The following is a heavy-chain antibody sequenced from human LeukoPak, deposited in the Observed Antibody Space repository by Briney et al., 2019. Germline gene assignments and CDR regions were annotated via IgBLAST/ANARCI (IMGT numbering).Heavy chain of an antibody. CDR2: INPSGGST. D-gene: IGHD3-10*01. J-gene: IGHJ4*02. V-gene: IGHV1-46*02. CDR1: GYTFNSHG. CDR3: ARGRWFGELLDY. Sequence: ASVKVSCKASGYTFNSHGISWVRQAPGQGLEWMGIINPSGGSTSYAQKFQGRVTMTRDTSTSTVYMELSSLRSEDTAVYYCARGRWFGELLDYWGQGTLVTVSS.